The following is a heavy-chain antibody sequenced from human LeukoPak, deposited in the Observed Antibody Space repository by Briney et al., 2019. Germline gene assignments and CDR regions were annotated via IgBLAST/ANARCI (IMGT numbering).Heavy chain of an antibody. Sequence: GGSLRLSCAASGFTFSSYAMSWVRQAPGMGLEWVSAISGSGGSTYYADSVKGRFTISRDNSKNTLYLQMNSLRAEDTAVYYCAEDLYYYDSSGYCTFDYWGQGTLVTVSS. CDR3: AEDLYYYDSSGYCTFDY. D-gene: IGHD3-22*01. V-gene: IGHV3-23*01. J-gene: IGHJ4*02. CDR1: GFTFSSYA. CDR2: ISGSGGST.